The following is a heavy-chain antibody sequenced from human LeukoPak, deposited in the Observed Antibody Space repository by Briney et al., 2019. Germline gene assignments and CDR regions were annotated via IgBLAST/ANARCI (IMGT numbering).Heavy chain of an antibody. J-gene: IGHJ4*02. CDR1: GDPISDYY. V-gene: IGHV4-59*01. CDR2: IYYSGST. CDR3: ARGGYYDSSGYYSFDY. D-gene: IGHD3-22*01. Sequence: SETLSLTCTVSGDPISDYYWSWIRQPPGKGLEWIGYIYYSGSTTYNPSLKSRVAISVDTSKNQFSLKLSSVTAADTAVYYCARGGYYDSSGYYSFDYWGQGTLVTVSS.